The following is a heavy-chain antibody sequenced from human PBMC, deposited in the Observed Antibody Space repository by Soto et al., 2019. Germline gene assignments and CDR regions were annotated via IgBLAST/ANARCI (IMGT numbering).Heavy chain of an antibody. CDR3: ARRVTGGGERFDP. J-gene: IGHJ5*02. D-gene: IGHD7-27*01. CDR1: GASVSSGDYY. CDR2: IYSSGNT. Sequence: QVQLQVSGPGLVEPSQTLSLTCTVSGASVSSGDYYWTWIRQPPGKDLEWIGYIYSSGNTNYNPPLRSRVXXSXDXXKHPFPLTLSSVTAADTAVYYCARRVTGGGERFDPWGQGTLVTVSS. V-gene: IGHV4-30-4*01.